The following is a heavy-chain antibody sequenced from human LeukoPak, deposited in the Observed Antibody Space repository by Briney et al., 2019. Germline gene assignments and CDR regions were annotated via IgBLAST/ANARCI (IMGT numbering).Heavy chain of an antibody. J-gene: IGHJ5*02. V-gene: IGHV4-61*01. CDR1: GGSVSSGSYY. CDR2: IYYSGST. Sequence: SETLSLTCTVSGGSVSSGSYYWSWIRQPPGKGLEWIGYIYYSGSTNYNPSLKSRVTISVDTSKNQFSLKLSSVTVADTAVYYCARELAELGYCSGGSCYSNWFDPWGHGTLVTVSS. D-gene: IGHD2-15*01. CDR3: ARELAELGYCSGGSCYSNWFDP.